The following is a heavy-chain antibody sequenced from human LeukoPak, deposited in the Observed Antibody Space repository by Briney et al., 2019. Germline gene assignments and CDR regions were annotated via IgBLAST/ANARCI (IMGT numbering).Heavy chain of an antibody. CDR3: ARNYDILTGYYPLRY. CDR1: GYTFTGYY. Sequence: GASVKVSCKASGYTFTGYYMHRVRQAPGQGLEWMGWINPNSGGTNYAQKFQGRVTMTRDTSISTAYMELSRLRSDDTAVYYCARNYDILTGYYPLRYWGQGTLVTVSS. J-gene: IGHJ4*02. V-gene: IGHV1-2*02. D-gene: IGHD3-9*01. CDR2: INPNSGGT.